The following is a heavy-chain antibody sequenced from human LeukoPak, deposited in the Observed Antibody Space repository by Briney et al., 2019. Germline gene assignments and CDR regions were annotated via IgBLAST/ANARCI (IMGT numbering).Heavy chain of an antibody. V-gene: IGHV4-34*01. D-gene: IGHD3-10*01. CDR1: GGSFSGYY. Sequence: SETLSLTCAVYGGSFSGYYWSWIRQPPGKGLEWIGEINHSGSTNYNPSLKSRVTISVDTSKNQFSLKLSSVTAADTAVYYCASRPSTYYYDWGQGTLVTVSS. J-gene: IGHJ4*02. CDR3: ASRPSTYYYD. CDR2: INHSGST.